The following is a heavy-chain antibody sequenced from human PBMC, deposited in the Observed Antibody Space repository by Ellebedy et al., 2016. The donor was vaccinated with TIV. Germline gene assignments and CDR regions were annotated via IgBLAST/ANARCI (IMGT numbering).Heavy chain of an antibody. J-gene: IGHJ6*02. CDR3: ARQAAVVRPSHVPYYYALDV. CDR2: ISSSSSTI. V-gene: IGHV3-48*04. CDR1: GFTFSSYS. Sequence: GESLKISCAASGFTFSSYSMNWVRQAPGKGLEWVSYISSSSSTIYYADSVKGRFTISRDNAKNSLYLQMNSLRAEDTAVYYCARQAAVVRPSHVPYYYALDVWGQGTTVVVSS. D-gene: IGHD6-6*01.